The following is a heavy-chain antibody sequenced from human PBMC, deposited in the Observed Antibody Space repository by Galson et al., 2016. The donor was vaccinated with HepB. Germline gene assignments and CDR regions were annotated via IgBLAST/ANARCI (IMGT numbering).Heavy chain of an antibody. Sequence: PALVKPTQTLTLTCTFSGFSLGTSGMSVSWIRQPPGKALEWLARIDWDDGKYYSTSLKTRLTISKDTSKNQVVLKMTNMDPVDTTTYYCERIRRGPRCSWNDVVGFDYWGQGTLVTVSS. CDR3: ERIRRGPRCSWNDVVGFDY. CDR1: GFSLGTSGMS. D-gene: IGHD1-1*01. CDR2: IDWDDGK. V-gene: IGHV2-70*11. J-gene: IGHJ4*02.